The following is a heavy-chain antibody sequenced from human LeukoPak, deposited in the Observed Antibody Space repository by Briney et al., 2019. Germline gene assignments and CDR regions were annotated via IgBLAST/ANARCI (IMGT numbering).Heavy chain of an antibody. D-gene: IGHD3-22*01. J-gene: IGHJ4*02. CDR3: ARDYYYDSSGSQ. CDR2: ISSRSSYI. CDR1: GFTFSSYS. Sequence: GGSLRLSCAASGFTFSSYSMNWVRQAPGKGLEWVSSISSRSSYIYYADSVKGRFTISRDNAKNSLYLQMNSLRAEDTAVYYCARDYYYDSSGSQWGQGTLVTVSS. V-gene: IGHV3-21*01.